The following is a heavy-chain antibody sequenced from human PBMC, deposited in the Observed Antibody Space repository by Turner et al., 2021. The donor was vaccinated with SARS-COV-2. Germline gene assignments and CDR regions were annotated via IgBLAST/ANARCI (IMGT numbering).Heavy chain of an antibody. CDR1: AYPFTAYY. Sequence: QIQLVQAGAVVRQPGASMKVACAASAYPFTAYYMHGGREAPGQGLEWNSWSMPITGATNIAQKFQGRVTMTRYTYISTAYMELTSLRSDDMAIYYCARERSRSPAFSYYAMDVWGQGTTVSVSS. D-gene: IGHD1-26*01. J-gene: IGHJ6*02. CDR2: SMPITGAT. CDR3: ARERSRSPAFSYYAMDV. V-gene: IGHV1-2*02.